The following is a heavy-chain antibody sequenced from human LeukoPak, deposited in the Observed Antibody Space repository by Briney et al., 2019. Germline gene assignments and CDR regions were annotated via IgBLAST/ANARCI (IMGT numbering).Heavy chain of an antibody. Sequence: PGGSLRLSCAASGFTVSSNYMSWVRQAPGKGLEWASVIYSGGSTYYADSVKGRFTISRDNSKNTLYLQMNSLRAEDTAVYYCATRGGYSSGWYLYFDYWGQGTLVTVSS. CDR1: GFTVSSNY. CDR3: ATRGGYSSGWYLYFDY. J-gene: IGHJ4*02. D-gene: IGHD6-19*01. V-gene: IGHV3-53*01. CDR2: IYSGGST.